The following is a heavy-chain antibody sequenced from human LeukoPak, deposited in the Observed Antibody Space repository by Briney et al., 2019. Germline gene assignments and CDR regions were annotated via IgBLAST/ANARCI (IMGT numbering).Heavy chain of an antibody. D-gene: IGHD3-22*01. CDR2: IRYDGSNK. CDR1: GFTFSSYG. V-gene: IGHV3-30*02. J-gene: IGHJ4*02. Sequence: GGSLRLSCAASGFTFSSYGMHWVRQAPGKGLEWVAFIRYDGSNKYYADSVKGRFTISRDNSKNTLYLQMNSLGAEDTAVYYCAKEAYYYDSSGYYHFDYWGQGTLVTVSS. CDR3: AKEAYYYDSSGYYHFDY.